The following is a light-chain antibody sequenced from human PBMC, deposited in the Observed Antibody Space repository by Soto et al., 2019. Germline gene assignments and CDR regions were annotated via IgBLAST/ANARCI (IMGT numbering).Light chain of an antibody. V-gene: IGKV1-9*01. CDR2: GAS. J-gene: IGKJ1*01. Sequence: TQLTQSPSSLSASVGDRVTITCRSSPAIASFLAWYQQKPGTAPKLLIYGASTLQSGVPSRFSGSRSGTDYTLTIGSLQPEDFATYYCQQLNGSPWTFGQGTKVDIK. CDR1: PAIASF. CDR3: QQLNGSPWT.